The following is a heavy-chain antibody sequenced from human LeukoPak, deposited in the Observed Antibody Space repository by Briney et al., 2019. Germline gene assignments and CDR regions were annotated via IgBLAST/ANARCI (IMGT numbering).Heavy chain of an antibody. D-gene: IGHD4-23*01. CDR1: VYSINSDYY. Sequence: PSETLSLTCAVSVYSINSDYYWSWIRQPPGKGLEWIGYIYYSGSTNYNPSLKSRVTISVDTSKNQFSLKLSSVTAADTAVYYCARAPTNYGGNSVDYWGQGTLVTVSP. CDR3: ARAPTNYGGNSVDY. CDR2: IYYSGST. J-gene: IGHJ4*02. V-gene: IGHV4-61*01.